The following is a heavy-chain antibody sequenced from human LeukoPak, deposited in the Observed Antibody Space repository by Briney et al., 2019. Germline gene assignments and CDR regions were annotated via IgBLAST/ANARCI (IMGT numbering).Heavy chain of an antibody. CDR2: ISSSGSTI. Sequence: GGSLRLSCAASGFTFSDYYMSWIRQAPGKGLEWVSYISSSGSTIYYADSVKGRFTISRDNAKNSLYLQMNSLRAEDTAVYYCARAEYSSGWYPYDVGGYWGQGTLVTVSS. CDR1: GFTFSDYY. J-gene: IGHJ4*02. D-gene: IGHD6-19*01. CDR3: ARAEYSSGWYPYDVGGY. V-gene: IGHV3-11*01.